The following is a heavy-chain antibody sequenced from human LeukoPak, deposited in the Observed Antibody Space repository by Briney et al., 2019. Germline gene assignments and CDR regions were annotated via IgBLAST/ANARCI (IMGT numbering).Heavy chain of an antibody. J-gene: IGHJ4*02. CDR3: ARGRRTEYSSGWYYFDY. V-gene: IGHV4-59*01. D-gene: IGHD6-19*01. CDR2: IYYSGST. CDR1: GGSISSYY. Sequence: PSETLSLTCTVSGGSISSYYWSWIRQPPGKGLEWIGYIYYSGSTNYNPSLKSRVTISVDTSKNQFSLKLSSVTAADTAVYYCARGRRTEYSSGWYYFDYWGQGTLVTVSS.